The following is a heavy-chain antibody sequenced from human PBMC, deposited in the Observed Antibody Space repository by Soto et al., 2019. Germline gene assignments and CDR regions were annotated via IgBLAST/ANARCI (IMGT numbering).Heavy chain of an antibody. CDR3: AKYPYCTNGVCYTTRPDY. CDR2: ISGSGGST. CDR1: GFTFSSYA. Sequence: GGSLRLSCAASGFTFSSYAMSWVRQAPGKGLEWVSAISGSGGSTYYADSVKGRFTISRDNSKNTLYLQMNSLRAEDTAVYYCAKYPYCTNGVCYTTRPDYWGQGTLVTVSS. V-gene: IGHV3-23*01. D-gene: IGHD2-8*01. J-gene: IGHJ4*02.